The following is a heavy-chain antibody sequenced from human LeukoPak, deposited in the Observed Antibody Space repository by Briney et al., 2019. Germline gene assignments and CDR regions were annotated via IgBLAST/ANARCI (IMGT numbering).Heavy chain of an antibody. D-gene: IGHD3-3*01. V-gene: IGHV4-34*01. CDR3: AGGYYDFWSGRRIDY. CDR2: INHSGST. Sequence: SETLSLTCAVYGGSFSGYYWSWIRQPPGKGLEWIGEINHSGSTNYNPSLKSRVTISVDTSKSQFSLKLSSVTAADTAVYYCAGGYYDFWSGRRIDYWGQGTLVTVSS. CDR1: GGSFSGYY. J-gene: IGHJ4*02.